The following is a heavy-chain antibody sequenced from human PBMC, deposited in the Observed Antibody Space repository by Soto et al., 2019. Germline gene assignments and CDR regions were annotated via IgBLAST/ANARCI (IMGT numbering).Heavy chain of an antibody. V-gene: IGHV1-18*01. Sequence: GASVKVSCKASGYTFTTFGISWVRQAPGQGLEWMGWISTYNGDTNYAQKFQDRVTMTTDTSTNTVYMESRSLRSDDTAVYYCAREGVAPYYYYGMDVWGQGTTVTVSS. CDR2: ISTYNGDT. J-gene: IGHJ6*02. CDR3: AREGVAPYYYYGMDV. D-gene: IGHD2-15*01. CDR1: GYTFTTFG.